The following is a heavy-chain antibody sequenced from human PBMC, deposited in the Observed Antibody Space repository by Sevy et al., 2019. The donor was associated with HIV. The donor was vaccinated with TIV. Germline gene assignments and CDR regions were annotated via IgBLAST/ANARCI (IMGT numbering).Heavy chain of an antibody. Sequence: SETLSLTCAVYGGSFSDYYWNWIRQPPGKGLEWIGEINHSGSTHYNPTLKSRFTVPVDTPMNQFSLKLNSVTAADTAGYYCAGGKLFIIRGLIIAGGYYYFDNWGQGTLVTVSS. V-gene: IGHV4-34*01. D-gene: IGHD3-10*01. CDR3: AGGKLFIIRGLIIAGGYYYFDN. CDR2: INHSGST. CDR1: GGSFSDYY. J-gene: IGHJ4*02.